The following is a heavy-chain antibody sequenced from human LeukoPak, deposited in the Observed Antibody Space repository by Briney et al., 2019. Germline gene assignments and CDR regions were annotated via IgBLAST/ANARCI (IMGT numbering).Heavy chain of an antibody. Sequence: PGGSLRLSCAASGFTFSSYAMHWVRQAPGKGLEWVAVISYDGSNKYYADSVKGRFTISRDNSKNTLYLQMNSLRAEDTVVYYCARSPYEGAPAGFDLWGRGTLVTVSS. V-gene: IGHV3-30-3*01. J-gene: IGHJ2*01. CDR1: GFTFSSYA. D-gene: IGHD1-26*01. CDR2: ISYDGSNK. CDR3: ARSPYEGAPAGFDL.